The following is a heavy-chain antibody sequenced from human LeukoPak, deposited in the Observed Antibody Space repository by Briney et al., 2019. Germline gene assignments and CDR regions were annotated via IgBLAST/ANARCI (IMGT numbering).Heavy chain of an antibody. CDR3: AKGLLNDYVMFPTSGSAFDI. CDR2: ISGSGGST. Sequence: PGGSLRLSCAASGFTFRSYAMSWVRKAPGKGLEWDSAISGSGGSTYYADAVKGRFTISRDNSKNTLYLQMNSLRAEDTAVYYCAKGLLNDYVMFPTSGSAFDIWGQGTMVTVSS. CDR1: GFTFRSYA. J-gene: IGHJ3*02. D-gene: IGHD4-17*01. V-gene: IGHV3-23*01.